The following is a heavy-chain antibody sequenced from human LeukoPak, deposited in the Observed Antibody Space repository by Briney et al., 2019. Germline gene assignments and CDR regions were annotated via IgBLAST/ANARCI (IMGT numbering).Heavy chain of an antibody. V-gene: IGHV1-18*01. Sequence: ASVKVSCKASGYTFTSYGISWVRQAPGQGLEWMGWISAYNGNTNYAQKLQGRVTMTTDTSTSTAYMELRSLRSDDTAVYYCARGGVQYYGSGSYSDPFDYWGQGTLVTVSS. CDR2: ISAYNGNT. J-gene: IGHJ4*02. D-gene: IGHD3-10*01. CDR1: GYTFTSYG. CDR3: ARGGVQYYGSGSYSDPFDY.